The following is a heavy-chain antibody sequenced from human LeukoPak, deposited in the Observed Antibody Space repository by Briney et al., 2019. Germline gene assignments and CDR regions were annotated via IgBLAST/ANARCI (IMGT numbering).Heavy chain of an antibody. V-gene: IGHV1-18*01. CDR2: ISAYNGNT. CDR1: GYTFTSYG. Sequence: GASVNVSRMASGYTFTSYGISWVRQAPGQALEWMGWISAYNGNTNYAQKLQGRVTMTTDTSTSTAYMELRSLRSDDTAVYYCARDSYLTIAAAGTRYFQHWGQGTLVSVSS. D-gene: IGHD6-13*01. J-gene: IGHJ1*01. CDR3: ARDSYLTIAAAGTRYFQH.